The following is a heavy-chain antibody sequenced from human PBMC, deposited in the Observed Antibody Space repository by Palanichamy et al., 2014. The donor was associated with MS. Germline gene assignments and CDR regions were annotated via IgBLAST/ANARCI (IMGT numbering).Heavy chain of an antibody. D-gene: IGHD1-1*01. J-gene: IGHJ3*02. CDR3: TRDMATSATTGRFDI. V-gene: IGHV3-7*04. Sequence: KGRITVSRDNAKNSLYLQINSLRAEDTAVYYCTRDMATSATTGRFDIWGQGTMVTVSS.